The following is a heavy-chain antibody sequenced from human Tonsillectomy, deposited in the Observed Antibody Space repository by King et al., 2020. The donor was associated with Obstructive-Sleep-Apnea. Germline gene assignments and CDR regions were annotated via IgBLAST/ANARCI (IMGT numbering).Heavy chain of an antibody. D-gene: IGHD2-15*01. CDR3: AKAAGYCSGGSCYAFDY. J-gene: IGHJ4*02. V-gene: IGHV3-23*04. Sequence: VQLVESGGGLVQPGGSLRLSCAASGFTFSSYAMSWVRQAPGKGLEWVSAISGSGGSTYYADSVKGRFTISRDNSKNTLYLQMNSLRAEDTAVYYCAKAAGYCSGGSCYAFDYWGQGTLVTVSS. CDR1: GFTFSSYA. CDR2: ISGSGGST.